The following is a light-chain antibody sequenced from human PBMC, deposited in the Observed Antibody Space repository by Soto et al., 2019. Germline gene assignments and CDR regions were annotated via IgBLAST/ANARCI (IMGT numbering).Light chain of an antibody. CDR2: AAS. CDR1: QSISSY. CDR3: QQSYSTPLT. J-gene: IGKJ4*01. V-gene: IGKV1-39*01. Sequence: DIQMTQSPSSLSASVGDRVTITCRASQSISSYLNWYQQKPGKAPKLLIYAASSLQSGVPSRFSGSGSGSDFTLTIGSLQPEDFATYYCQQSYSTPLTSGGGTKVDIK.